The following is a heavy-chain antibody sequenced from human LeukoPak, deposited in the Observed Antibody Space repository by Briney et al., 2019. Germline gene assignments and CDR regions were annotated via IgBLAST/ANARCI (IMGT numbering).Heavy chain of an antibody. CDR3: ATSNCGGDCYSLDY. V-gene: IGHV1-8*01. CDR1: GYTFTSYD. Sequence: ASVKVSCKASGYTFTSYDINWVRQATGQGLEWMGWMNPNSGNTGYAQKFQGRVTMTRNTFISTAYMELSSLRSEDTAVYYCATSNCGGDCYSLDYWGQGTLVTVSS. CDR2: MNPNSGNT. D-gene: IGHD2-21*02. J-gene: IGHJ4*02.